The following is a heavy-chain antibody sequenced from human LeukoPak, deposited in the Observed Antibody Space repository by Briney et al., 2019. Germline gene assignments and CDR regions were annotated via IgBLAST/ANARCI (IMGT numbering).Heavy chain of an antibody. CDR1: GYTFTSYD. CDR2: MNPNSGNT. V-gene: IGHV1-8*01. J-gene: IGHJ4*02. CDR3: ARVGSSGWFINYYFDY. Sequence: GASVKVSCKASGYTFTSYDINWVRQATGQGLEWMGWMNPNSGNTGYAQKSQGRVTMTRNTSISTAYMELSSLRSEDTAVYYCARVGSSGWFINYYFDYWGQGTLVTVSS. D-gene: IGHD6-19*01.